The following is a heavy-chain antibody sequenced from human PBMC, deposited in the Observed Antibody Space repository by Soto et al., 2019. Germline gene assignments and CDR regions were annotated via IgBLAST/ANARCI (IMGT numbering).Heavy chain of an antibody. CDR3: ARWIRGGYADWFDP. CDR1: GYNFMRYG. J-gene: IGHJ5*02. V-gene: IGHV1-18*04. D-gene: IGHD1-1*01. Sequence: QVQLVQSGAEVKKPGASVKVSCKASGYNFMRYGFTWVRQAPGQGLEWMGWINVDNGETKYPQKIQGRVTMTTDTSTSTVYMGLRSLTSDDTAVYYWARWIRGGYADWFDPWGHGTLVTVSS. CDR2: INVDNGET.